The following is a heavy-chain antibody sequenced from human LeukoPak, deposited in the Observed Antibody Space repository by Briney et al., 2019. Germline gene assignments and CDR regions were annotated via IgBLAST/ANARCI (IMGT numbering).Heavy chain of an antibody. CDR2: TNPNSGNT. Sequence: ASVKVSCKASGYTFTGYDINWVRQATRQGLEWMGWTNPNSGNTGYAQKFQGRVTMTRNTSISTAYMDLSSLRSEDTAVYYCASARKTTGTTTFDYWGQGTLVTVSS. CDR3: ASARKTTGTTTFDY. J-gene: IGHJ4*02. CDR1: GYTFTGYD. V-gene: IGHV1-8*01. D-gene: IGHD1-1*01.